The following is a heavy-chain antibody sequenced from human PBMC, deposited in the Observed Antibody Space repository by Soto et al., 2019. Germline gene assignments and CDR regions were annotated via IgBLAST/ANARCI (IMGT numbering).Heavy chain of an antibody. Sequence: VKVSFKASGYTITSYAMHWVRQAPGQRLEWMGWINADNGNTKYAQKSQGRVTITTDTSTSTAYMELRSLGSEDTAVYYCARDRYYDILTGYYQSYFFDYWGQGALVTVSS. CDR2: INADNGNT. CDR1: GYTITSYA. J-gene: IGHJ4*02. V-gene: IGHV1-3*01. D-gene: IGHD3-9*01. CDR3: ARDRYYDILTGYYQSYFFDY.